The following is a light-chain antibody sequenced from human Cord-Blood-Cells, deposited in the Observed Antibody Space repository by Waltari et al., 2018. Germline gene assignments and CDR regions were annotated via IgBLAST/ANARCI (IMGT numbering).Light chain of an antibody. CDR3: AAWDDSLNGVV. CDR1: SSNIGSNT. V-gene: IGLV1-44*01. CDR2: SNN. Sequence: QSVLTQPPSASGTPGQRVTISCSGSSSNIGSNTVNWYQQLPGTAPKLLIYSNNQRPSGVPDRFSGSKSGTSASLAISGIQSEDEADYYGAAWDDSLNGVVFGGGTKLTVL. J-gene: IGLJ2*01.